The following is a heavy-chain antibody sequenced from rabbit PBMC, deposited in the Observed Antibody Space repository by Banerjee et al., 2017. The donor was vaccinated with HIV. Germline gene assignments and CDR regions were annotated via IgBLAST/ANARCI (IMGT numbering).Heavy chain of an antibody. V-gene: IGHV1S40*01. J-gene: IGHJ4*01. Sequence: QSLEESGGDLVKPGASLTLTCTASGFSFSSSYWICWVRQAPGKGLEWIACIYAGSSGRTYYASWAKGRFTISKTSSTTVTLQMTSLTAADTATYFCARGYNDFNLWGPGTLVTVS. CDR3: ARGYNDFNL. CDR2: IYAGSSGRT. D-gene: IGHD2-1*01. CDR1: GFSFSSSYW.